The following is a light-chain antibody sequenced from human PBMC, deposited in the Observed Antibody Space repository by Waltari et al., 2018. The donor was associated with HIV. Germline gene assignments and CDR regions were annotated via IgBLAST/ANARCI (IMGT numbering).Light chain of an antibody. CDR3: SSYTSSSTLVV. V-gene: IGLV2-14*01. CDR2: EVS. CDR1: TSDVGAYNF. Sequence: QSALTQPASVSGSPGQSITIPCTGTTSDVGAYNFVSWYQQYPGKAPKLLISEVSNRSSGFSNRFSGSKSANTASLSISGRQAEDEADYYCSSYTSSSTLVVFGGGTKLTVL. J-gene: IGLJ2*01.